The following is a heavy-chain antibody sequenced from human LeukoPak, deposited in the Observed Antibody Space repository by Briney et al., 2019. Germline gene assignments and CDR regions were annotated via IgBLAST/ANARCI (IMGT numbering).Heavy chain of an antibody. CDR3: ARGRDTAMVIYYFDY. CDR1: GGSISSGSYY. V-gene: IGHV4-61*02. D-gene: IGHD5-18*01. Sequence: SETLSLTCTVSGGSISSGSYYWSWIRQPAGKGLEWIGRIYTSGSTNYNPSLKSRVTISVDTSKNQFSLKLSSVTAADTAVYYCARGRDTAMVIYYFDYWGQGTLVTVSS. J-gene: IGHJ4*02. CDR2: IYTSGST.